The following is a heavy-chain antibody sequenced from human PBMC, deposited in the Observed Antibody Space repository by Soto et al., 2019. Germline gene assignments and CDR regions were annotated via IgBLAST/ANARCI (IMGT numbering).Heavy chain of an antibody. CDR1: VYSCTNYW. D-gene: IGHD2-2*01. J-gene: IGHJ4*02. V-gene: IGHV5-51*01. CDR3: ARRKASSTTSLSFRAGFDY. Sequence: PXESLKGSCQGSVYSCTNYWVGLVLQMPGKGLEWMGLIYPGDSGTRYSPSFEGQVTISADKSISTAYLQWSGLKAPDTAMYYCARRKASSTTSLSFRAGFDYWGKGTLGTVSS. CDR2: IYPGDSGT.